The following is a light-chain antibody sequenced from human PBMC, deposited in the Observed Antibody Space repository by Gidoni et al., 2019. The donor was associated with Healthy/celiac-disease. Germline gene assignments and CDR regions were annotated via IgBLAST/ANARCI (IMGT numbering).Light chain of an antibody. CDR1: QSISSY. V-gene: IGKV1-39*01. Sequence: DIQMPHSPSSLSASVGDRVTITCRASQSISSYLNWYQQKPGKAPKLLIYAASSLQSGVTSRFSGSGSGTDFTLTISSLQPEDFATYYCQQSYSTLWTFGQGTKLEIK. CDR2: AAS. J-gene: IGKJ2*02. CDR3: QQSYSTLWT.